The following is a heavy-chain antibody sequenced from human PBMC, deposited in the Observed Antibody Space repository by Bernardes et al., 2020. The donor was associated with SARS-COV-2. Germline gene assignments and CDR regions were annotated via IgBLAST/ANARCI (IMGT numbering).Heavy chain of an antibody. Sequence: GGSLRLSCAASGFTVRNNYMTWVRQAPGKGLEWVSLLFGGDTYYADSVKGRFTISRDNSENTVYLQMNNVRAEDTAVYYCARGEYTYFNFEGTNYNLFYGLDVWGQGTTVTVSS. CDR1: GFTVRNNY. D-gene: IGHD5-18*01. CDR3: ARGEYTYFNFEGTNYNLFYGLDV. J-gene: IGHJ6*02. CDR2: LFGGDT. V-gene: IGHV3-53*01.